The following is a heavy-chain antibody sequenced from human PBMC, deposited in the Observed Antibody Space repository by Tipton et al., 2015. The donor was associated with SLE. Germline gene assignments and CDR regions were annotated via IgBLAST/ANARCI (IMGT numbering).Heavy chain of an antibody. CDR2: IYYRGNT. CDR3: ARWSSNFATD. D-gene: IGHD4-11*01. Sequence: TLSLTCTVSGGSISPNWWSWIRQPPGKGLEWIGYIYYRGNTNYNPSLKSRVTISVDTSKNQFSLKLSSVTAADTAVYYCARWSSNFATDWGQGTLATVSS. CDR1: GGSISPNW. J-gene: IGHJ4*02. V-gene: IGHV4-59*01.